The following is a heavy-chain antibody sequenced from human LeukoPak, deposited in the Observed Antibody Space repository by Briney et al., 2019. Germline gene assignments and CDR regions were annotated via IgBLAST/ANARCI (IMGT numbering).Heavy chain of an antibody. D-gene: IGHD3-10*01. CDR3: ARDQYYGSGSYVGYYYYYGMDV. CDR1: GYTLTSYG. V-gene: IGHV1-18*01. Sequence: ASVKVSCKASGYTLTSYGISWVRQAPGQGREWMGWISAYNGNTNYAQKLQGRVTMTTDTSTSPAYMELRSLRSDDPAVYYCARDQYYGSGSYVGYYYYYGMDVWGQGTTVTVSS. CDR2: ISAYNGNT. J-gene: IGHJ6*02.